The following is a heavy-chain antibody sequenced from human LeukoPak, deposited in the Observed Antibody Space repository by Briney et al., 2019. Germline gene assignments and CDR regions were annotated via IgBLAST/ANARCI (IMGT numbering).Heavy chain of an antibody. Sequence: GGSLRLSCATSGFTFDDYAMHWVRQAPGKGLEWVAGVTWNSDNIDYAESVRGRFTISRDNAKNSLYLEMNSLRLEDTALYYCVKESEDSSGWATRYYFDYWGQGTLVTVSS. CDR2: VTWNSDNI. CDR3: VKESEDSSGWATRYYFDY. V-gene: IGHV3-9*01. CDR1: GFTFDDYA. D-gene: IGHD6-19*01. J-gene: IGHJ4*02.